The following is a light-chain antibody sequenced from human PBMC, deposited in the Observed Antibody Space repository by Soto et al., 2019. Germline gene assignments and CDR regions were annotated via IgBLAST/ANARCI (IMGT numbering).Light chain of an antibody. V-gene: IGKV1-5*03. Sequence: DIQMTQSPSTLSASVGDRVTITCRAIQSFTGRLAWYQQKQAKAPRHLIYQASSLESRVPSRFSGSGSGTEFTLTISSLQPDDFAAYYCQQYKSYPYTVGQGTKLEIK. J-gene: IGKJ2*01. CDR2: QAS. CDR3: QQYKSYPYT. CDR1: QSFTGR.